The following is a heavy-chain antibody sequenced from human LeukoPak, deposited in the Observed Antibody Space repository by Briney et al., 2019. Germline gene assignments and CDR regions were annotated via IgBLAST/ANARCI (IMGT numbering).Heavy chain of an antibody. Sequence: PSETLSLTCAVCGGSFSVYYWSWIRQPPGKGLEWIGEINHSGSTNYNPSLKSRVTISVDTSKNQFSLKLSSVTAADTAVYYCARGIYDSSGYDAFDIWGQGTMVTVSS. CDR2: INHSGST. D-gene: IGHD3-22*01. CDR3: ARGIYDSSGYDAFDI. V-gene: IGHV4-34*01. J-gene: IGHJ3*02. CDR1: GGSFSVYY.